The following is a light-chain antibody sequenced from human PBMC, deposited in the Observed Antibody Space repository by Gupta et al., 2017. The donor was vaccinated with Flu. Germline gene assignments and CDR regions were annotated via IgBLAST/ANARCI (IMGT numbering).Light chain of an antibody. CDR1: QSVSSY. Sequence: EIWLTQSSAPLSLSPGERATLSCRASQSVSSYLAGYQQKPSWAPTLLIYDASNRAAAITAGFSGGRAARDDTPTTGSLEPDDYAAEYCQQHNDEPPFTFGEGTKVEIK. J-gene: IGKJ4*01. V-gene: IGKV3-11*02. CDR3: QQHNDEPPFT. CDR2: DAS.